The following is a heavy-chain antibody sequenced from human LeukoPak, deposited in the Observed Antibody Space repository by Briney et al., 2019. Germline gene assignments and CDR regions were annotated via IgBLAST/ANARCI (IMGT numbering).Heavy chain of an antibody. J-gene: IGHJ4*02. CDR3: AARPYYYDSSGYPSLDY. V-gene: IGHV1-58*02. D-gene: IGHD3-22*01. Sequence: SVKVSCKASGFTFTSSAMQWLRQARGERLEWIGWIVVGSGNTNYAQKFQERVTITRDMSTSTAYMELSSLRSEDTAVYYCAARPYYYDSSGYPSLDYWGQGTLVTVSS. CDR2: IVVGSGNT. CDR1: GFTFTSSA.